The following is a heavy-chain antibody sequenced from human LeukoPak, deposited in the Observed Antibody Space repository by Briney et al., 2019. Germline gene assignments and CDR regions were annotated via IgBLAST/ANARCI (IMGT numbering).Heavy chain of an antibody. CDR1: GYTFTSYD. D-gene: IGHD6-19*01. V-gene: IGHV1-8*01. Sequence: ASVRVSCKASGYTFTSYDINWVRQATGQGLEWMGWMNPNSGNTGYAQKFQGRVTMTRNTSISTAYMELSSLRSEDTAVYYCAREDSSGWYPLDYWGQGTLVTVSS. CDR3: AREDSSGWYPLDY. CDR2: MNPNSGNT. J-gene: IGHJ4*02.